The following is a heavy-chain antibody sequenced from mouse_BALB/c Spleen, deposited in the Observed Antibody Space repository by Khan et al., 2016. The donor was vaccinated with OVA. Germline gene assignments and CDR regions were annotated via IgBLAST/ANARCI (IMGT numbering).Heavy chain of an antibody. J-gene: IGHJ3*01. Sequence: VQLQQAGAELVRSGASVKLSCTASGFNIKDYYMHWVKQRPEQGLEWIGWIDPENGDTEYAPQFQDKATMTADTSSNTAYLQLSSLTSEDTAVYYCNTGDGYSAWFAYWGPGTLVTVSA. D-gene: IGHD2-3*01. CDR1: GFNIKDYY. CDR2: IDPENGDT. CDR3: NTGDGYSAWFAY. V-gene: IGHV14-4*02.